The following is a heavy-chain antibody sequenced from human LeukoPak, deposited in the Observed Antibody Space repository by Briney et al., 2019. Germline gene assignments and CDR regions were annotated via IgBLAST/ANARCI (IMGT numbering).Heavy chain of an antibody. CDR2: ISSGSSYI. CDR1: GFTFSSTS. V-gene: IGHV3-21*01. D-gene: IGHD3-3*01. Sequence: GGSLRLSCAASGFTFSSTSMNWVRQAPGKGLEWVSSISSGSSYIFYADSVKGRFTISRDNAKNSLYLQMNSLRAEDTAVYYCARSYEGSGFSDWGQGTLVTVPS. CDR3: ARSYEGSGFSD. J-gene: IGHJ4*02.